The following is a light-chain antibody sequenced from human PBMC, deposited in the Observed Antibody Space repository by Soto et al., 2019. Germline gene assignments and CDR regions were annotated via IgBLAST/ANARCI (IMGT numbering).Light chain of an antibody. CDR1: QSVSSY. CDR3: QQRSNWPPS. CDR2: DAS. J-gene: IGKJ5*01. V-gene: IGKV3-11*01. Sequence: EIVLTQSKTPLSLSSGERATLSCRASQSVSSYLAWYQQKPGRAPRLLIYDASNRATGIPARFSGSGSGTDFTLTISSLEPEDFAVYYCQQRSNWPPSFGQGTLLEIK.